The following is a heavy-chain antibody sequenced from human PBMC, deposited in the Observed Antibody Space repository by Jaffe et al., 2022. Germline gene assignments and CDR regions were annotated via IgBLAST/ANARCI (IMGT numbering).Heavy chain of an antibody. Sequence: EVQLVESGGGLVQPGGSLRLSCAASGFTFSGFSMNWVRQAPGKGLECVANIKADGSETYYVDSVKGRFTISRDNGKNSLYLQMNSLRAEDTAVYYCARGDLLDWGQGTLVTVSS. CDR2: IKADGSET. V-gene: IGHV3-7*04. J-gene: IGHJ4*02. D-gene: IGHD2-21*02. CDR3: ARGDLLD. CDR1: GFTFSGFS.